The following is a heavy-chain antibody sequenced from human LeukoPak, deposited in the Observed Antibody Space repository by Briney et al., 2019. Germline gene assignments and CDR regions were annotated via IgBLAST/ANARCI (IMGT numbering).Heavy chain of an antibody. Sequence: SQTLSLTCTVSGGSISSGSYYWSWIRQPAGKGLEWIGRIYTNGSTNYNPSLKSRVTISVDTSKNQFSLKLSSATAADTAVYYCARLMSDWSPFDSWGQGTLVTVSS. CDR1: GGSISSGSYY. V-gene: IGHV4-61*02. D-gene: IGHD3-9*01. CDR3: ARLMSDWSPFDS. J-gene: IGHJ4*02. CDR2: IYTNGST.